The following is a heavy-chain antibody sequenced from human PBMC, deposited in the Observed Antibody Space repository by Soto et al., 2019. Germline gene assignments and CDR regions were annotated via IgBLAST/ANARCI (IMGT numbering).Heavy chain of an antibody. V-gene: IGHV3-30-3*01. D-gene: IGHD1-1*01. CDR1: GFTFSSYA. J-gene: IGHJ6*02. Sequence: GSLRLSCAASGFTFSSYAMHWVRQAPGKGLEWVAVISYDGSNKYYADSVKGRFTISRDNSKNTLYLQMNSLRTEDTAVYYCARDRLRYNWNDFPYYYYGMDVWGQGTTVTVSS. CDR3: ARDRLRYNWNDFPYYYYGMDV. CDR2: ISYDGSNK.